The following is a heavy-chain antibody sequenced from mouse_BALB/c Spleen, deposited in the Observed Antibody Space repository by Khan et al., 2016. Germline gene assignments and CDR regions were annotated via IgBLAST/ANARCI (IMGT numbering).Heavy chain of an antibody. CDR2: ISYSGGN. CDR3: ARYVRDAMDY. D-gene: IGHD3-3*01. Sequence: EVQLQESGPSLVKPSQTLSLTCSVTDDSITNNYWNWIRKFPGNKLEYMGYISYSGGNYYNPSLKSRISITRDTSKNQYYLQLNSVTTEDTATYYCARYVRDAMDYWGQGTSVTVSS. CDR1: DDSITNNY. J-gene: IGHJ4*01. V-gene: IGHV3-8*02.